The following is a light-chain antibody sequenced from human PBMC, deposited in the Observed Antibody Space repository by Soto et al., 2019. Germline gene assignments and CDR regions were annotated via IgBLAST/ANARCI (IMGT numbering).Light chain of an antibody. V-gene: IGKV1-9*01. Sequence: DIQLTQSPSFLSASVGDRVTITCRASQGISSSLAWYQQKPGKPPKLLLYVASALQSGVPPRFSGSGSGTEFTLSIGCLQPEDFATYYCQQRNSFPLTFGGGTKVEI. CDR1: QGISSS. CDR2: VAS. CDR3: QQRNSFPLT. J-gene: IGKJ4*01.